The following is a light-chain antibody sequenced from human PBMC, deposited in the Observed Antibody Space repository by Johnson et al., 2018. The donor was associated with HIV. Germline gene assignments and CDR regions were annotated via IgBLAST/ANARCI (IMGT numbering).Light chain of an antibody. J-gene: IGLJ1*01. Sequence: QSALTQPPSVYAAPGQKVTISCSGSSSNIGNNYVSWYQQIPGRAPKLLIYDNNKRPSGIPDRFSGSKSGTSANLGITGLQTGDEADYYCGTWDTSLRVGFFATGPNVTVL. CDR2: DNN. V-gene: IGLV1-51*01. CDR1: SSNIGNNY. CDR3: GTWDTSLRVGF.